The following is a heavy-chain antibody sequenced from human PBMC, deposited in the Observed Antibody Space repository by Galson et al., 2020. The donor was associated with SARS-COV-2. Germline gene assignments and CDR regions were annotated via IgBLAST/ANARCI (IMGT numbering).Heavy chain of an antibody. CDR2: FDPEDGET. D-gene: IGHD6-13*01. CDR1: GYTLTELS. J-gene: IGHJ5*02. Sequence: ASEKVSCKVSGYTLTELSMHWVRQAPGKGLEWMGGFDPEDGETIYAQKFQGRVTMTEDTSTDTAYMELSSLRSEDTAVYYCATAPGIAAAGWFDPWGQGTLVTVSS. CDR3: ATAPGIAAAGWFDP. V-gene: IGHV1-24*01.